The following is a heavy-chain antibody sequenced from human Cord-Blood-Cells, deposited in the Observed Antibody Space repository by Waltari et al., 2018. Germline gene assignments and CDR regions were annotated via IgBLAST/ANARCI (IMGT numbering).Heavy chain of an antibody. Sequence: EWMGGIIPIFGTANYAQKFQGRVTITADESTSTAYMELSSLRSEDTAVYYCAREWGNWGEALGFDLWGRGTLVTVSS. CDR3: AREWGNWGEALGFDL. V-gene: IGHV1-69*01. D-gene: IGHD7-27*01. J-gene: IGHJ2*01. CDR2: IIPIFGTA.